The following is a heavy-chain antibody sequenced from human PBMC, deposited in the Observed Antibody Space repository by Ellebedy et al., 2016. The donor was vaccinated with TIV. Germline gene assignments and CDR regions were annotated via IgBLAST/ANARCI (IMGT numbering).Heavy chain of an antibody. CDR2: INPNSGGT. D-gene: IGHD2-21*02. CDR3: AAEPLYCGGDCYTGMDV. Sequence: ASVKVSXXASGYTFTSYGISWVRQAPGQGLEWMGWINPNSGGTNYAQKFQGRVTMTRDTSISTAYMELSRLRSDDTAVYYCAAEPLYCGGDCYTGMDVWGQGTTVTVSS. V-gene: IGHV1-2*02. CDR1: GYTFTSYG. J-gene: IGHJ6*02.